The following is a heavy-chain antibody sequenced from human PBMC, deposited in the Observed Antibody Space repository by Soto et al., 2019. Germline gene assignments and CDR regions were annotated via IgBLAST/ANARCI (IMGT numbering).Heavy chain of an antibody. Sequence: SETLSLTCTVSGGSISSYYWSWIRQPPGKGLEWIGYIYYSGSTNYNPSLKSRVTISVDTSKNQFSLKLSSVTAADTAVYYCARAVRIAAAVPERGAFDIWGQGTMVTVSS. CDR2: IYYSGST. V-gene: IGHV4-59*01. J-gene: IGHJ3*02. CDR3: ARAVRIAAAVPERGAFDI. CDR1: GGSISSYY. D-gene: IGHD6-13*01.